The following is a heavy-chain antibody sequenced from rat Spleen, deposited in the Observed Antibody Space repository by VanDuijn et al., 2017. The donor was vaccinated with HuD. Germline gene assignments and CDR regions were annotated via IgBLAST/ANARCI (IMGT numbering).Heavy chain of an antibody. CDR3: TSGDSYAHSYVMDA. Sequence: EVQLVESGGGLVQPGRSLKLSCVASGFTFNNYWMTWIRQAPGTGLEWAASLTNTGGSTYSPDSVKGRFTISRDNAKSTLYLQMNSLRSEDTATYYCTSGDSYAHSYVMDAWGQGASVTVSS. CDR1: GFTFNNYW. D-gene: IGHD1-12*01. CDR2: LTNTGGST. V-gene: IGHV5-31*01. J-gene: IGHJ4*01.